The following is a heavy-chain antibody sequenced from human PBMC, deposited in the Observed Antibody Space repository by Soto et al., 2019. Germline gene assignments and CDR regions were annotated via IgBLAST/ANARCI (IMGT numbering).Heavy chain of an antibody. V-gene: IGHV1-69*08. CDR2: IILILGIA. CDR1: GGTFSSYT. J-gene: IGHJ4*02. D-gene: IGHD3-10*01. Sequence: QVQLVQSGAEVKKPGSSVKVSCKASGGTFSSYTISWVRQAPGQGLGWMGRIILILGIANYAQKFQGRVTITAEKSTSTAYMELSSLRSEDTAVYYCARDFSAAYYGSGLGGEYWGQGTLVTVSS. CDR3: ARDFSAAYYGSGLGGEY.